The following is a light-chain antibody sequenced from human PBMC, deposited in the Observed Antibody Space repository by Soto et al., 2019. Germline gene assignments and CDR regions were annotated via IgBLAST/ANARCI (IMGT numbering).Light chain of an antibody. Sequence: EIGMTQSPGTLSVSPGERATLSCRASQSVSSNLAWYQQKPGQAPRLLIYGASTRATGIPARFSGSGSETEFTLTISSLQSEDFAVYYCQQLYNWPRTFGQGTKVDIK. V-gene: IGKV3-15*01. CDR1: QSVSSN. CDR3: QQLYNWPRT. J-gene: IGKJ1*01. CDR2: GAS.